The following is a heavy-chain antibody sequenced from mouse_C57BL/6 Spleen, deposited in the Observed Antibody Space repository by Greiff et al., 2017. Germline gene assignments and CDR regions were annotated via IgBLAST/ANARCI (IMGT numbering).Heavy chain of an antibody. D-gene: IGHD2-4*01. CDR3: ASYDYDEAMDY. CDR1: GYSITSGYY. J-gene: IGHJ4*01. Sequence: ESGPGLVKPSQSLSLTCSVTGYSITSGYYWNWIRQFPGNKLEWMGYISYDGSNNYNPSLKNRISITRDTSKNQFFLKLNSVTTEDTATYYCASYDYDEAMDYWGQGTSVTVSS. V-gene: IGHV3-6*01. CDR2: ISYDGSN.